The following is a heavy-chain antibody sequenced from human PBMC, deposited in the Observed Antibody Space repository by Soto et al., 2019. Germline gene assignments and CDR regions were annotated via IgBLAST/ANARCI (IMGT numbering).Heavy chain of an antibody. Sequence: TLSLTCTVSGRSISGCGYSGSWLRQHPGKGLEWIGYIYYSGSTYYNPSLKSRVTISVDTSKNQFSLKLSSVTAADTAVYYCARDGDFHGIAARWFDPWGQGTLVTVS. CDR1: GRSISGCGYS. D-gene: IGHD6-6*01. J-gene: IGHJ5*02. CDR2: IYYSGST. CDR3: ARDGDFHGIAARWFDP. V-gene: IGHV4-31*03.